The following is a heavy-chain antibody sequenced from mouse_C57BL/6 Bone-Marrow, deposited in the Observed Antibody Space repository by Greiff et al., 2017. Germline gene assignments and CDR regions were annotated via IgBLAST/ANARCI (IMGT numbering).Heavy chain of an antibody. J-gene: IGHJ3*01. V-gene: IGHV14-4*01. CDR3: TTVTTGVRGFAY. CDR2: IDPENGDT. CDR1: GFNIKDDY. Sequence: VQLQQSGAELVRPGASVKLSCTASGFNIKDDYMHWVKQRPEQGLEWIGWIDPENGDTEYASKFQGKATITADTSSNTAYLQLSSLTSEDTAVYYCTTVTTGVRGFAYWGQGTLVTVSA. D-gene: IGHD1-1*01.